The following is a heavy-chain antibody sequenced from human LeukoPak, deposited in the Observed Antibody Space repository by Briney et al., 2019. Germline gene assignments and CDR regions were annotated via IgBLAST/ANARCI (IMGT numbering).Heavy chain of an antibody. J-gene: IGHJ4*02. CDR2: IKQDGSDK. D-gene: IGHD3-9*01. CDR1: GFPFSSYW. V-gene: IGHV3-7*01. CDR3: ATHDFLTGYPYFDC. Sequence: GGSLRLSCAASGFPFSSYWMSWVRQAPGKGLEWVANIKQDGSDKYYVNSVKGRFTISRDNARNSLYLQMNSLTAEDTAVYYCATHDFLTGYPYFDCWGQGTLVTVSS.